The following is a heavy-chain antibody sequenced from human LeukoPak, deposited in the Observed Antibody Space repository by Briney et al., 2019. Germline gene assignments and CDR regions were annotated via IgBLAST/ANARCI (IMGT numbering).Heavy chain of an antibody. Sequence: ASVKVSCKASGYTFTSYDINWVRQATGQGLEWMGWMNPNSGNTGYAQKFQGRVTMTRNTSISTAYMELSSLRSEDTAVYYCARGCRVWLALYYYYYYMDVWGKGTTVTISS. V-gene: IGHV1-8*01. CDR1: GYTFTSYD. J-gene: IGHJ6*03. D-gene: IGHD6-19*01. CDR3: ARGCRVWLALYYYYYYMDV. CDR2: MNPNSGNT.